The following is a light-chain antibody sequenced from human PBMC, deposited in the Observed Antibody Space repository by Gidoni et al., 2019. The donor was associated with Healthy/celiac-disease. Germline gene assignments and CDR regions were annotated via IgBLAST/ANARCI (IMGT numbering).Light chain of an antibody. V-gene: IGKV3-11*01. CDR1: QSVSHY. J-gene: IGKJ4*01. CDR3: QQRSNWLT. CDR2: AAS. Sequence: EIVLTKSPATMSLSPGERATLSCRASQSVSHYLSWYQQRPGQAPLLLIYAASNRATGIPARFIGSGSGTDFTLPISSLEPEDFAVYYCQQRSNWLTFGGGTKVEI.